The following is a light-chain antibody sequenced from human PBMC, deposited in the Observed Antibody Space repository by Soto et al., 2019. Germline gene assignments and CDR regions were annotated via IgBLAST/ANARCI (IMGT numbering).Light chain of an antibody. V-gene: IGKV2D-29*01. CDR3: MQTIQPAFT. CDR2: EAS. CDR1: QTLRHRDGKTY. J-gene: IGKJ2*01. Sequence: EIVMTQNPLSLSVTPGQPASISYKSSQTLRHRDGKTYLYWYLQRTGQPPQLLIHEASNRFSGVPDRFSGSGSETDFTLKISRVDAEDVGDYYCMQTIQPAFTFGQGTKLEIK.